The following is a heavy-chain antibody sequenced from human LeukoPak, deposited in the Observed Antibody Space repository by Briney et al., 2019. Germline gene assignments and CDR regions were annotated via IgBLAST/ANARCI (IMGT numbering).Heavy chain of an antibody. CDR2: IYYSGST. V-gene: IGHV4-31*03. CDR1: GGSISSGGYS. D-gene: IGHD2-15*01. CDR3: ARDMILGRWFDP. J-gene: IGHJ5*02. Sequence: PSETLSLTCTVSGGSISSGGYSWSWIRQHPGKGLEWIGYIYYSGSTYYNPSLKSRVTISVDTSKNQFSLKLSSVTAADTAVYYCARDMILGRWFDPWGQGTLVTVSS.